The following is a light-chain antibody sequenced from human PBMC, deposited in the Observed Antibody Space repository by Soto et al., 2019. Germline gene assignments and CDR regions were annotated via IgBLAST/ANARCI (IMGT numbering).Light chain of an antibody. Sequence: QSALTQPASVSGSPGPSITISCTGTGSDVGGYNYVSWYQQHPGKAPKLLIYDVSNRPSGVSNRFSGSKSGNTASLTISGLQAEDEADYYCSSYTGDNTMVFGGGTKLTVL. CDR2: DVS. CDR3: SSYTGDNTMV. CDR1: GSDVGGYNY. V-gene: IGLV2-14*01. J-gene: IGLJ2*01.